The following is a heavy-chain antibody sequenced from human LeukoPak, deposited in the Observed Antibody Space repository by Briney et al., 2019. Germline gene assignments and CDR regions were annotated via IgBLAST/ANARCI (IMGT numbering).Heavy chain of an antibody. CDR1: GFTFSSYE. Sequence: GGSLRLSCAASGFTFSSYEMNWVRQAPGEGLEWVSYISRSGSNKYYADSANGRFTLSRDNAKNSLYLQMHRLSAEDTAVYYCARRKTHFDILTGYYNYGMDVWGQGTTVTVSS. V-gene: IGHV3-48*03. CDR2: ISRSGSNK. D-gene: IGHD3-9*01. J-gene: IGHJ6*02. CDR3: ARRKTHFDILTGYYNYGMDV.